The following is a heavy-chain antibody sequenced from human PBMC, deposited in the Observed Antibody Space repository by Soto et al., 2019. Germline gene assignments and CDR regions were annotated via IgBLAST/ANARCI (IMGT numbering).Heavy chain of an antibody. CDR2: IYYRWSA. Sequence: SEGLSLTGTLSGGSISSYFWSGIRQPPGKGLEWMGYIYYRWSANYTPSLKSRVTISVDPSKNQFCLKLSSVTAADTAVYYCARLPGIAVAGREVFDYWGQGTLVTVSS. CDR1: GGSISSYF. D-gene: IGHD6-19*01. V-gene: IGHV4-59*08. CDR3: ARLPGIAVAGREVFDY. J-gene: IGHJ4*02.